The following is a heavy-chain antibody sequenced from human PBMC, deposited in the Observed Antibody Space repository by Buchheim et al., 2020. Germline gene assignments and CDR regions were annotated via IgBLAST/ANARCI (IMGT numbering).Heavy chain of an antibody. CDR2: ISYDGSNK. D-gene: IGHD6-6*01. V-gene: IGHV3-30*18. CDR3: AKDGSIGDPPQWFDP. CDR1: GFTFSSYG. J-gene: IGHJ5*02. Sequence: QVQLVESGGGVVQPGRSLRLSCAASGFTFSSYGMHWVRQAPGKGLEWVAVISYDGSNKYYADSMKGRFTISRDNSKNTLYLQMNSLRPEDTAVYYCAKDGSIGDPPQWFDPWGQGTL.